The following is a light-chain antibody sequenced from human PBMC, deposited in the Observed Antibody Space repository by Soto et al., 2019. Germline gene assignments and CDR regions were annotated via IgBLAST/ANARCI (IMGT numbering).Light chain of an antibody. CDR3: QQSYSIPIT. V-gene: IGKV1-39*01. J-gene: IGKJ5*01. Sequence: DIQMTQSPSSLSASVGDRVTITCRASQSISTYLNWYQQKPGKAPQLLMYGSSTLQGGVPSRFSGSGSATDFTLTISSLQPEDFATYYCQQSYSIPITFGQGTRLEIK. CDR1: QSISTY. CDR2: GSS.